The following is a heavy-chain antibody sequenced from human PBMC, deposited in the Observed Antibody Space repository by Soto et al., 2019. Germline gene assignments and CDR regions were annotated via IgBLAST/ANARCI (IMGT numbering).Heavy chain of an antibody. Sequence: QVQLVQSGAEVKKPGASVKVSCKASGYTFTSYGISWVRQAPGQGLEWMGWISAYNGNTNYAQKLQGRVTMTTDTSTSTAYMELRSLRSDATAVYYCARDYSSGWYLEGVNWFDPWGQGTLVTVSS. V-gene: IGHV1-18*01. CDR1: GYTFTSYG. D-gene: IGHD6-19*01. CDR2: ISAYNGNT. J-gene: IGHJ5*02. CDR3: ARDYSSGWYLEGVNWFDP.